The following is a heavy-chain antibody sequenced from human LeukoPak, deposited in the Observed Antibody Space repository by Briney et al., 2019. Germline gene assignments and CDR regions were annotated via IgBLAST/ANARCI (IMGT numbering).Heavy chain of an antibody. D-gene: IGHD4-23*01. V-gene: IGHV4-4*07. CDR3: ARDPNSAL. CDR1: GGSINNNY. J-gene: IGHJ4*02. CDR2: FYTGGTT. Sequence: SETLSLTCIVSGGSINNNYWSWIRQPAGKGLEWIGRFYTGGTTNYNPSPKSRVTISVDTSKNQFSLRLSSVTAADTAVYYCARDPNSALWGQGTLVTVSS.